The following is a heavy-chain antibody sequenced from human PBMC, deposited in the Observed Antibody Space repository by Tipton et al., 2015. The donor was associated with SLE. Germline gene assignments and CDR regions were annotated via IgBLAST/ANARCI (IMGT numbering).Heavy chain of an antibody. CDR3: ARDYDFWSGLPY. J-gene: IGHJ4*02. Sequence: SLRLSCAASGFSVRSNYMTWVRQAPGKGLEWVSVIYASGSTYYADSVKGRFTISRDNSKNTLYLQMNRLRSEDTAIYYCARDYDFWSGLPYWGQGTLVTVSS. V-gene: IGHV3-53*05. CDR2: IYASGST. D-gene: IGHD3-3*01. CDR1: GFSVRSNY.